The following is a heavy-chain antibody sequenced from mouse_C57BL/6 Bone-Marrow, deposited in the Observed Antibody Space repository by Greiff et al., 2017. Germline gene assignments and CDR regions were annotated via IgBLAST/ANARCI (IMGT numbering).Heavy chain of an antibody. CDR2: INPNYGTA. D-gene: IGHD2-4*01. CDR1: GYSFTDYN. CDR3: ASGYDCEYAMDY. Sequence: EVQLQQSGPELVKPGASVKISCKASGYSFTDYNMNWVKQSNGKSLEWIGVINPNYGTASYNQKFKGKATLTVDQSSSTAYMQLNSLTSADSAVYYCASGYDCEYAMDYGGQGTSVTVSA. V-gene: IGHV1-39*01. J-gene: IGHJ4*01.